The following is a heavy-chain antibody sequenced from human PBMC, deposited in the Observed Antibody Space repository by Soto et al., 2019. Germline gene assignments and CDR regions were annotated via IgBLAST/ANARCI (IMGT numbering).Heavy chain of an antibody. CDR2: ISGSGGST. J-gene: IGHJ5*02. D-gene: IGHD3-9*01. Sequence: GGSLRLSCAASGFTFSSYAMSWVRQAPGKGLEWVSAISGSGGSTYYADSVKGRFTISRDNSKNTLYLQMNSLRAEDTAVYYCAKDGNPIPYLTGYYRLGWFDPWGQGTLVTVS. CDR1: GFTFSSYA. CDR3: AKDGNPIPYLTGYYRLGWFDP. V-gene: IGHV3-23*01.